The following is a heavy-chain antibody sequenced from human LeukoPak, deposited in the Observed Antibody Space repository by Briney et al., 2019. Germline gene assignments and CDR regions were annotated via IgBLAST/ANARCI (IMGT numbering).Heavy chain of an antibody. V-gene: IGHV3-53*01. CDR1: GFIVSSNY. D-gene: IGHD3-10*01. CDR3: ARGLGRELDGAFDI. CDR2: IYSGGRT. J-gene: IGHJ3*02. Sequence: GESLRLSCAASGFIVSSNYMSWVRQAPGKGLEWVSVIYSGGRTYYADSVKGRFTISRDNSRNTLYLQMNSLRAEDTAVYYCARGLGRELDGAFDIWGQGTMVTVSS.